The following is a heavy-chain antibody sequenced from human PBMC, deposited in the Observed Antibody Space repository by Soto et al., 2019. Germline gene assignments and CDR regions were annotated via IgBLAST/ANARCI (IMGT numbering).Heavy chain of an antibody. CDR1: GGSISSSNYY. Sequence: SETLSLTCTVSGGSISSSNYYWGWIRQPPGKGLEWIGSIYYSGSTYYNPSLKSRVTISVDTSKNQFSLKLSSVTAADTAVYFCARARGDITMVRGVIRRNFDFWGQGTLVTVSS. CDR3: ARARGDITMVRGVIRRNFDF. D-gene: IGHD3-10*01. CDR2: IYYSGST. V-gene: IGHV4-39*07. J-gene: IGHJ4*02.